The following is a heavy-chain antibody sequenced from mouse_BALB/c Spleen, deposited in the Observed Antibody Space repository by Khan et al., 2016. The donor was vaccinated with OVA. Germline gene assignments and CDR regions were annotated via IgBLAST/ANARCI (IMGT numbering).Heavy chain of an antibody. V-gene: IGHV5-9-3*01. CDR1: GFTFSTYA. CDR2: INSDGDYT. Sequence: EVELVESGGALVKPGGSLKLSCAASGFTFSTYAMSWVRQTPEKRLEWVATINSDGDYTYYPDSVTGRFTISRDNAKNTLYLQMSSLRSEDTAMYYCSRSPYGSFAYWGQGTLVTVSA. CDR3: SRSPYGSFAY. D-gene: IGHD2-1*01. J-gene: IGHJ3*01.